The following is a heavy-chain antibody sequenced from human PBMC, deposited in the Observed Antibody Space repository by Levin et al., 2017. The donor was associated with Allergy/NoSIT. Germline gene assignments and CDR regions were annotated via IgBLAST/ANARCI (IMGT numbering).Heavy chain of an antibody. CDR2: ISYDGSNK. Sequence: PGGSLRLSCAASGFTLSSSGMHWVRQAPGKGLEGVAVISYDGSNKYYGDSVKGRFTISRDNSKNTLYLQMKSLRAEDTAVYYCAKDLGMRGVMEMAAAHSYYYGMDVWGQGTTVTVSS. CDR1: GFTLSSSG. V-gene: IGHV3-30*18. D-gene: IGHD3-16*01. J-gene: IGHJ6*02. CDR3: AKDLGMRGVMEMAAAHSYYYGMDV.